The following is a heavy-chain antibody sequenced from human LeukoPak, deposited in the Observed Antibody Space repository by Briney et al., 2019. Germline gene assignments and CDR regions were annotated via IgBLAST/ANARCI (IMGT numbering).Heavy chain of an antibody. CDR2: IYHSGST. J-gene: IGHJ4*02. D-gene: IGHD6-13*01. CDR3: ARDAPRGIAASPST. CDR1: GYSISSGYY. Sequence: SETLSLTCTVSGYSISSGYYWGWIRQPPGKGLEWIGSIYHSGSTYYNPSLKSRVTISVDTSKNQFSLKLSSVTAADTAVYYCARDAPRGIAASPSTWGQGTLVTVSS. V-gene: IGHV4-38-2*02.